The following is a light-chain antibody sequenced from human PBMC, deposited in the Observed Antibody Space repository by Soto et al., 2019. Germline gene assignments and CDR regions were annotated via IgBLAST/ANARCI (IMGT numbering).Light chain of an antibody. J-gene: IGKJ5*01. CDR3: QQLNSYPIT. V-gene: IGKV3-20*01. Sequence: EIVLTQSPGTLSLSPGERATLSCRASQSVSSDYLAWYQQKPGQAPRLLIYGASSRATGIPDRFSGSGSGTDFTLTISRLEPEDFAVYYCQQLNSYPITFGQGTRLEIK. CDR2: GAS. CDR1: QSVSSDY.